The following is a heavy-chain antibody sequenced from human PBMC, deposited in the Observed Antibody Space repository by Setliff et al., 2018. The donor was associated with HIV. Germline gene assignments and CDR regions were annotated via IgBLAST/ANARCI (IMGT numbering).Heavy chain of an antibody. J-gene: IGHJ4*02. CDR1: GGSISSGGFY. CDR2: IYTTGST. D-gene: IGHD6-19*01. V-gene: IGHV4-61*08. Sequence: SETLSLTCTVTGGSISSGGFYWTWIRQHPGKGLEWIGYIYTTGSTNYNPSLKSRVTMSVDTSKNQFSLRLTSVTAADTAVYYCARSPRIGVAGEFEYWGQGTLVTVSS. CDR3: ARSPRIGVAGEFEY.